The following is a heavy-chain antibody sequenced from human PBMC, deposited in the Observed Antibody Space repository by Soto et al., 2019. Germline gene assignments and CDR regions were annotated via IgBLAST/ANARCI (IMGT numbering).Heavy chain of an antibody. CDR3: ARDRGYCIGGSCSLLGAFDI. J-gene: IGHJ3*02. CDR1: GGSVSSGSYY. Sequence: QVQLQESGPGLVKPSETLSLTCTVSGGSVSSGSYYWSWIRQPPGKGLEWIGYIYYSGSTNYNPSLKSRVTISVDTSKNQFSLKLSSVTAADTAVYYCARDRGYCIGGSCSLLGAFDIWGQGTMVTVSS. V-gene: IGHV4-61*01. D-gene: IGHD2-15*01. CDR2: IYYSGST.